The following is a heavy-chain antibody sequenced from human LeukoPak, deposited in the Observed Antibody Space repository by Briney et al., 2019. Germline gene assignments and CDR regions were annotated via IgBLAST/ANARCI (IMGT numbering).Heavy chain of an antibody. CDR2: INHSGST. D-gene: IGHD2-2*01. V-gene: IGHV4-34*01. Sequence: SETLSLTCAVYGGSFSGYYWSWIRQPPGKGLEWIGEINHSGSTNYNPSLKSRVTISVDTSKNQFSLKLSSVTAADTAVYYCARGLYATTRALGYCSSTSCPRGGYYYYGMDVWGQGTTVTVSS. CDR3: ARGLYATTRALGYCSSTSCPRGGYYYYGMDV. CDR1: GGSFSGYY. J-gene: IGHJ6*02.